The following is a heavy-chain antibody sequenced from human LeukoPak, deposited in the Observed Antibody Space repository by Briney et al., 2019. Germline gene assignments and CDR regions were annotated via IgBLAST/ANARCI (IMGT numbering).Heavy chain of an antibody. D-gene: IGHD1-26*01. V-gene: IGHV1-69*04. J-gene: IGHJ4*02. CDR1: GGTFSSYA. CDR2: IIPILGIA. Sequence: GASVKVSCKASGGTFSSYAISWVRQAPGQGLEWMGRIIPILGIANYAQKFQGRVTITADKSTSTAYMELSSLRSEDTAVYYCARPIVGATTSDLDYWGQGTLVTVSS. CDR3: ARPIVGATTSDLDY.